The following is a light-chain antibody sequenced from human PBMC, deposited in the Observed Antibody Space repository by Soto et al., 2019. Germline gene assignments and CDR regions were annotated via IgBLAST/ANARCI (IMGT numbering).Light chain of an antibody. CDR3: CSYTTSNTRQIV. V-gene: IGLV2-14*01. CDR2: DVS. J-gene: IGLJ1*01. CDR1: SNDVGGYNY. Sequence: QSVLTQPASVSGSPGQSITISCTGTSNDVGGYNYVSWYQQHPGKAPNFMIYDVSNRPSGVSNRFSGSKSGNTASLTISGLQAEDEADYYCCSYTTSNTRQIVFGTGTKVTVL.